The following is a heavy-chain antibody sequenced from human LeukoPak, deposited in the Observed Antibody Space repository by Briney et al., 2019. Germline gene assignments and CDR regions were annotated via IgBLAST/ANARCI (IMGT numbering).Heavy chain of an antibody. D-gene: IGHD5-12*01. CDR2: INHSGST. CDR3: ARGSNTRGYSGYLDRWTNGMDV. J-gene: IGHJ6*02. Sequence: SETLSLTCAVYGGSFSGYYWSWIRQPPGKGLEWIGEINHSGSTNYNPSLKSRVTISVDTSKNQSSLKLSSVTAADTAVYYCARGSNTRGYSGYLDRWTNGMDVWGQGTTVTVSS. V-gene: IGHV4-34*01. CDR1: GGSFSGYY.